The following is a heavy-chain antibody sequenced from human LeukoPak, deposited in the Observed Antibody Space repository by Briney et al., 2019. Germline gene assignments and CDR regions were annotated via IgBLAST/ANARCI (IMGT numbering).Heavy chain of an antibody. CDR1: GFIFSSYG. V-gene: IGHV3-33*06. CDR3: AKVTGDYNDTSAAFDY. Sequence: GGSLRLSCAASGFIFSSYGMHWVRQAPGKGLEWVARIWHDGSNDDYADSVKGRFTISRDNSKNTLYLQMNSLRAEDTAIYYCAKVTGDYNDTSAAFDYWGQGTPVTVSS. J-gene: IGHJ4*02. CDR2: IWHDGSND. D-gene: IGHD3-22*01.